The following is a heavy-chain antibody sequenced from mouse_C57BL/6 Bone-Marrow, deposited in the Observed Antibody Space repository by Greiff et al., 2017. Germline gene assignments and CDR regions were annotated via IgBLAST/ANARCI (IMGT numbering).Heavy chain of an antibody. D-gene: IGHD1-1*01. J-gene: IGHJ2*01. Sequence: EVKLVESGGGLVKPGGSLKLSCAASGFTFSSYAMSWVRQTPEKRLEWVATISDGGSYTYYPDNLKGRFTISRDNAKNNLYLQMSHLTSEDTAMYYCARDRGTTVPDYWGQGTTLTVSS. CDR3: ARDRGTTVPDY. CDR1: GFTFSSYA. V-gene: IGHV5-4*01. CDR2: ISDGGSYT.